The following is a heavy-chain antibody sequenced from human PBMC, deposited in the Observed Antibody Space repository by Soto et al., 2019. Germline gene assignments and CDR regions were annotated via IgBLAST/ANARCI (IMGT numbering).Heavy chain of an antibody. CDR2: ITRDGSST. CDR3: ARGVNGYYYFDY. V-gene: IGHV3-74*01. D-gene: IGHD5-18*01. Sequence: EVQLVESGGGLVQPGGSLRLSCAASGFSLSDYWMHWVRQAPGEGLVWLSRITRDGSSTNYADSVKGRFTISRDNAKNRLYMQVNSLGGEDTAVYYCARGVNGYYYFDYWGQGTLVTVSS. CDR1: GFSLSDYW. J-gene: IGHJ4*02.